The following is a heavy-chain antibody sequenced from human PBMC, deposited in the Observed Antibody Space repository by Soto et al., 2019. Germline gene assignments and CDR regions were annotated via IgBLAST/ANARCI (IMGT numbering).Heavy chain of an antibody. CDR1: GGSFSGYY. D-gene: IGHD5-18*01. Sequence: PSETLSLTCAVYGGSFSGYYWTWIRQPPGTGLEWIGEIYSSGSTHYNPSLQNRVTISIDTSKNQVSLKVNSVTAADTAVYYCARDHPHSYGVYYFDYWGQGTPVTVSS. CDR3: ARDHPHSYGVYYFDY. V-gene: IGHV4-34*01. CDR2: IYSSGST. J-gene: IGHJ4*02.